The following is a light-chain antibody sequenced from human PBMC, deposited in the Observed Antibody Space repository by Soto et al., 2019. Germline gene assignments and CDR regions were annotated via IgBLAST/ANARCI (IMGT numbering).Light chain of an antibody. CDR1: QSVSSNY. Sequence: EIVLTQSPGTLSLSPGERATLSCRASQSVSSNYLAWYQQKAGQAPRLLIYGSSRRATGIPDRFSGSGSGSDFTLALSRLEPEAFAVSFCQQYGSSPGLFTFGPGSKVDFK. CDR3: QQYGSSPGLFT. J-gene: IGKJ3*01. CDR2: GSS. V-gene: IGKV3-20*01.